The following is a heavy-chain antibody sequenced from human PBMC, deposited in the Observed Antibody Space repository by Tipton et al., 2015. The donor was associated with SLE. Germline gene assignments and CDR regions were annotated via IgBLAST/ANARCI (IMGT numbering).Heavy chain of an antibody. CDR2: IHSDGSSP. V-gene: IGHV3-23*03. D-gene: IGHD5-24*01. Sequence: GSLRLSCAASGFTFSSYAMAWVRQAPGKGLEWVSIIHSDGSSPFYADSVKGRFSISRDDSKSTVYLQMYSLRAEDTAVYYCARDWRDDYNHDGFDIWGQGTMVTVSS. CDR3: ARDWRDDYNHDGFDI. CDR1: GFTFSSYA. J-gene: IGHJ3*02.